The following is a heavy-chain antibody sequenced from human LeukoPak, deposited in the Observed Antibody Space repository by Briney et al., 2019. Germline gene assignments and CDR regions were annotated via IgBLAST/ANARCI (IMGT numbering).Heavy chain of an antibody. CDR1: GFIFSNYW. J-gene: IGHJ6*02. Sequence: GGSLRLSCAASGFIFSNYWMHWVRQAPGKGLEWVAVISYDGSNKYYADSVKGRFTISRDNSKNTLYLQMNSLRAEDTAVYYCARGTPSSSGWLYYGMDVWGQGTTVTVSS. CDR3: ARGTPSSSGWLYYGMDV. CDR2: ISYDGSNK. V-gene: IGHV3-30-3*01. D-gene: IGHD6-19*01.